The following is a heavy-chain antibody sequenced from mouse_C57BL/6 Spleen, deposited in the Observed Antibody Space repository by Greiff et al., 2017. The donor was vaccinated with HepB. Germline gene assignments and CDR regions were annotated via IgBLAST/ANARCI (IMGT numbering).Heavy chain of an antibody. J-gene: IGHJ2*01. D-gene: IGHD2-3*01. CDR2: IWSGGST. CDR3: ARNLDDGYYNGGYFDY. V-gene: IGHV2-2*01. Sequence: VKLVESGPGLVQPSQSLSITCTVSGFSLTSYGVHWVRQSPGKGLEWLGVIWSGGSTDYNAAFISRLSISKDNSKSQVFFKMNSLQADDTAIYYCARNLDDGYYNGGYFDYWGEGTTLTVSS. CDR1: GFSLTSYG.